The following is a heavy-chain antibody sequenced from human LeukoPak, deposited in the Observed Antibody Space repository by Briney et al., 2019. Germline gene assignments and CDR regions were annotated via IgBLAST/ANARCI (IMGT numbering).Heavy chain of an antibody. CDR2: IYTSGGT. CDR3: AINSWNNYYYFDY. CDR1: CGSISSYH. D-gene: IGHD3-3*01. V-gene: IGHV4-4*07. J-gene: IGHJ4*02. Sequence: AETLSLTCTVSCGSISSYHWTWIRQPAGKGLEWIGRIYTSGGTNYNPSLKSRVTMSVDTSKNQFSLKLSSVTAADTAVYYCAINSWNNYYYFDYWGQGTLVTVSS.